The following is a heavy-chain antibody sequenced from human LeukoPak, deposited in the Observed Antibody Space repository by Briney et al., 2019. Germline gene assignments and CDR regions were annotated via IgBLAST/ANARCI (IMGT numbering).Heavy chain of an antibody. CDR3: ASPAPSYYDFWSGYLGGFDY. J-gene: IGHJ4*02. CDR2: ISYDGSNK. Sequence: AGGSLRPSCAASGFTFSSYAMHWVRQAPGKGLEWVAVISYDGSNKYYADSVKGRFTISRDNSKNTLYLQMNSLRAEDTAVYYCASPAPSYYDFWSGYLGGFDYWGQGTLVTVSS. V-gene: IGHV3-30-3*01. CDR1: GFTFSSYA. D-gene: IGHD3-3*01.